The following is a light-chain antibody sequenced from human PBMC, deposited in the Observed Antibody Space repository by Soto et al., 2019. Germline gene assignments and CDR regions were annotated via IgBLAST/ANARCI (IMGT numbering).Light chain of an antibody. J-gene: IGLJ1*01. Sequence: QSALTQPPSASGTPGQRVTISCSGSSSNIGSNTVNWYQQLPGTAPKLLIYSNNQRPSGVPDRFSGSKSGTSASLTISGLQAEDEADYYCSSYTSSSTLYVFGTGTKAPS. CDR2: SNN. V-gene: IGLV1-44*01. CDR1: SSNIGSNT. CDR3: SSYTSSSTLYV.